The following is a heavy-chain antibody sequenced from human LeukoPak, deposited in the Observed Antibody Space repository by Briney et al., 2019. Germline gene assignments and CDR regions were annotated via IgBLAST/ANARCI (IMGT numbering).Heavy chain of an antibody. CDR2: ISWNSGSK. CDR1: GFTFDDYA. V-gene: IGHV3-9*01. J-gene: IGHJ4*02. CDR3: AVGSGTYDY. D-gene: IGHD1-14*01. Sequence: GGSLRLSCAVSGFTFDDYAMHWVRQAPGKGLEWVSGISWNSGSKGYADSVKGRFTISRDNAKNSLYLQMNSLRAEDTAVYYCAVGSGTYDYWGQGTLVTVSS.